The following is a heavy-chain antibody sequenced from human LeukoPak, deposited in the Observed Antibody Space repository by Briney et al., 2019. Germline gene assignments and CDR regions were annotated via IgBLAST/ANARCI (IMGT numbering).Heavy chain of an antibody. CDR1: GFTFSSYE. CDR3: ARGGSLGY. V-gene: IGHV3-48*03. Sequence: PGGSLSLSCAASGFTFSSYEMNWVRQAPGKGLEWVSKISSSGSAIYYADSVKSRFTISRDNAKSTLYLQMNSLRAEDTAVYYCARGGSLGYWGQGTLVTVSS. J-gene: IGHJ4*02. CDR2: ISSSGSAI. D-gene: IGHD6-19*01.